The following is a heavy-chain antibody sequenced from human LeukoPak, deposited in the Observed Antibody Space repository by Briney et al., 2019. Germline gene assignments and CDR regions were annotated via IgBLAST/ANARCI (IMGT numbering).Heavy chain of an antibody. V-gene: IGHV4-59*01. J-gene: IGHJ4*02. CDR3: ARSGYSYGFDY. CDR2: IYYSGST. CDR1: GFTFSDYT. Sequence: PGGSLRLSCAASGFTFSDYTMSWIRQPPGKGLEWIGYIYYSGSTNYNPSLKSRVTISVDTSKNQFSLKLSSVTAADTAVYYCARSGYSYGFDYWGQGTLVTVSS. D-gene: IGHD5-18*01.